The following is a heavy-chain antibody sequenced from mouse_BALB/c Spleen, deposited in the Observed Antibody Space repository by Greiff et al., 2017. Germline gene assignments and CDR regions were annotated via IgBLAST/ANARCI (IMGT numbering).Heavy chain of an antibody. V-gene: IGHV14-3*02. CDR3: ARSQDY. CDR1: GFNIKDPY. D-gene: IGHD3-2*02. J-gene: IGHJ2*01. Sequence: EVQLQQSGAELVKPGASVKLSCTASGFNIKDPYMHWVKQRPEQGLEWIGRIDPANGNTKYDPKFQGKATITADTSSNTAYLQLSSLTSEDTAVYYCARSQDYWGQGTTLTVSS. CDR2: IDPANGNT.